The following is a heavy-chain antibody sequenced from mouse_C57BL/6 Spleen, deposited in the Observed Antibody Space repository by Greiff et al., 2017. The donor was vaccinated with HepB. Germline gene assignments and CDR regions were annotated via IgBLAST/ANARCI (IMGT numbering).Heavy chain of an antibody. CDR2: IYPGDGDT. V-gene: IGHV1-82*01. CDR1: GYAFSSSW. CDR3: ARGVGPDYFDY. D-gene: IGHD4-1*01. Sequence: QVQLKESGPELVKPGASVKISCKASGYAFSSSWMNWVKQRPGKGLEWIGRIYPGDGDTNYNGKFKGKATLTADKSSSTAYMQLSSLTSEDSAVYFCARGVGPDYFDYWGQGTTLTVSS. J-gene: IGHJ2*01.